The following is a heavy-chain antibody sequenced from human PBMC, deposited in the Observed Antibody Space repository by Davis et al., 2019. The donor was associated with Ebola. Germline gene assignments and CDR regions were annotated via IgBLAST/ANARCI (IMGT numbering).Heavy chain of an antibody. J-gene: IGHJ6*04. CDR3: ARAGWGYGMDV. CDR1: SGSFSGYF. Sequence: GSLRLSCVVSSGSFSGYFWSWIRQPPGKGLEWIGEINHSGSTNYNPSLKSRVTISVDTSKNQFSLKLSSVTAAETAVYYCARAGWGYGMDVWGKGTTVTVSS. D-gene: IGHD1-26*01. V-gene: IGHV4-34*01. CDR2: INHSGST.